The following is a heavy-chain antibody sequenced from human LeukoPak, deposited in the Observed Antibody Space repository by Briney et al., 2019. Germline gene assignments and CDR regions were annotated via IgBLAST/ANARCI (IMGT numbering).Heavy chain of an antibody. CDR2: INWNSGSI. J-gene: IGHJ4*02. V-gene: IGHV3-9*01. CDR1: GFTFVDYA. CDR3: ARGGDFWSGYYRTDGGFDY. Sequence: GGSLRLSCAASGFTFVDYAMHWVRQAPGKGLEWVSGINWNSGSIGYADSVKGRFTISRDNAKNSLYLQMNSLRAEDTAVYYCARGGDFWSGYYRTDGGFDYWGQGTLVTVSS. D-gene: IGHD3-3*01.